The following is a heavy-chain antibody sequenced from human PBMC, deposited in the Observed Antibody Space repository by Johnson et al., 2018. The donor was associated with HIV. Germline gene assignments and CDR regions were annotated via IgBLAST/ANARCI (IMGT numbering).Heavy chain of an antibody. CDR2: ISGSDGAT. V-gene: IGHV3-23*04. D-gene: IGHD2-15*01. CDR1: GFTFDDYG. J-gene: IGHJ3*02. Sequence: VQLVESGGGVVRPGGSLRLSCAASGFTFDDYGMSWVRQAPGKGLEWVSGISGSDGATYYAVSVKGRFTISTDNSNNTLYLQMNSLSAEDTAVSYCAKDRVVPTSPQAQNAFDIWGQGTLVTVSS. CDR3: AKDRVVPTSPQAQNAFDI.